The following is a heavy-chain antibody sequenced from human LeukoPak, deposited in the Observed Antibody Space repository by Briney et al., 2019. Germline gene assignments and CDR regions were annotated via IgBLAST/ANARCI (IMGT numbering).Heavy chain of an antibody. V-gene: IGHV3-74*01. CDR2: ISSDGSTT. CDR3: VRFAAPGY. J-gene: IGHJ4*02. D-gene: IGHD2-15*01. CDR1: GFTISSYW. Sequence: GGSLRLSCAASGFTISSYWMHWVRQAPGKGLVWVSRISSDGSTTTYADSVKGRFTISKDNAKNMVYLQMNSLRAGDTAVYHCVRFAAPGYWGQGTLVTVSS.